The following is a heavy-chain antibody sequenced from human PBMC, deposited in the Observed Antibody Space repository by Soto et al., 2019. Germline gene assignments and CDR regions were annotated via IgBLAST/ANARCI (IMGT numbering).Heavy chain of an antibody. CDR1: GFTFSSYA. D-gene: IGHD6-19*01. CDR2: IDGSGGDR. J-gene: IGHJ4*02. Sequence: GGSLRLSCAASGFTFSSYAMGWVRQAPGTGLEWVSAIDGSGGDRSLADSVKGRFTISRDNSKNTLYLQMDRLRVEDTATYFCAKELVAGAYVETSAFDFWGQGTLVTVSS. CDR3: AKELVAGAYVETSAFDF. V-gene: IGHV3-23*01.